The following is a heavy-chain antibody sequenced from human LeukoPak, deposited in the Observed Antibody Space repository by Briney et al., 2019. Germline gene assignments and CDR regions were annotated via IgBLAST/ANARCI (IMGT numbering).Heavy chain of an antibody. D-gene: IGHD3-22*01. V-gene: IGHV1-18*01. CDR2: ISAYNGNT. CDR3: ARDWAAKYYYDSSGFSAPGGY. CDR1: GYTFTSYG. Sequence: ASVKVSCKASGYTFTSYGISWVRQAPGQGLEWMGWISAYNGNTNYAQKLQGRVTMTTEPSTSTAYLALRSVRSGDTAVYYCARDWAAKYYYDSSGFSAPGGYWGQGTLVTVSS. J-gene: IGHJ4*02.